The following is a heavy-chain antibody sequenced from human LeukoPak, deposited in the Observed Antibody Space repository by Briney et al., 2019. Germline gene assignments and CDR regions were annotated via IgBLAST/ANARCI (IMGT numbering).Heavy chain of an antibody. CDR3: ARDEAHYYGSGSYSY. J-gene: IGHJ4*02. CDR1: GASISSGDYS. D-gene: IGHD3-10*01. CDR2: IYYSGST. V-gene: IGHV4-61*08. Sequence: SETLSLTCTVSGASISSGDYSWSWIRQPPGKGLEWIGYIYYSGSTNYNPSLKSRVTISVDTSKNQFSLKLSSVTAADTAVYYCARDEAHYYGSGSYSYWGQGTLVTVSS.